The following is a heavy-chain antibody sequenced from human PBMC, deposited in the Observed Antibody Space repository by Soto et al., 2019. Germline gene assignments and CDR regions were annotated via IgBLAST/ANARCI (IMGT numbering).Heavy chain of an antibody. D-gene: IGHD1-26*01. CDR1: GFTFSASS. Sequence: EFQLVESGGGLVQPGGSVRLSCAASGFTFSASSMHLVRQAAGKGLEWLGRIRSKANNYATVYSDVLKGRSIISRDDSQNTMFLEMNNLRTVDTAMYYCAIEGAGIGYWGQGTLVTVSS. J-gene: IGHJ4*02. CDR3: AIEGAGIGY. V-gene: IGHV3-73*01. CDR2: IRSKANNYAT.